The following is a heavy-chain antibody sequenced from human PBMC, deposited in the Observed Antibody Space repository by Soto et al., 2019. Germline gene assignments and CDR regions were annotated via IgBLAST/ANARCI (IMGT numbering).Heavy chain of an antibody. CDR1: GFSLSTNGVG. CDR3: AHLPWKQLWPRAPVVY. D-gene: IGHD5-18*01. Sequence: SGPTLVNPTQTLTLTCAFSGFSLSTNGVGVGWIRQPPGKALEWLGIIYWDDDKRYRPSLKSRLTITKDTSKNQLVLTMTNMDPVDTATYYCAHLPWKQLWPRAPVVYWGQGTPVTVSS. CDR2: IYWDDDK. J-gene: IGHJ4*02. V-gene: IGHV2-5*02.